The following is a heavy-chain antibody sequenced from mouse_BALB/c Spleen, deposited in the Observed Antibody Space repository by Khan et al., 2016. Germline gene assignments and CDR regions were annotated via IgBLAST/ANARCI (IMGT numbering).Heavy chain of an antibody. Sequence: VQLQQSGAELVRSGASVRLSCTASGFNIKDYYIHWVKQRPEQGLEWIGWIDPENGATEYAPKFQGKATMTADTSSNTAYLQLSRLTSEDTAVYYCNAIYYGNYIYFDYWGKGTTLTVSS. CDR2: IDPENGAT. V-gene: IGHV14-4*02. D-gene: IGHD2-1*01. CDR3: NAIYYGNYIYFDY. J-gene: IGHJ2*01. CDR1: GFNIKDYY.